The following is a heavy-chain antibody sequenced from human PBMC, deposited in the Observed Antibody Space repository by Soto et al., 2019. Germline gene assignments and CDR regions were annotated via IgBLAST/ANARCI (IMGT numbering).Heavy chain of an antibody. D-gene: IGHD2-2*02. V-gene: IGHV1-2*04. Sequence: ASVKVSCKASGYTFTGYYMHWVRQAPGQGLEWMGWINPNSGGTNYAQKFQGWVTMTRDTSISTAYMELSRLRSDDTAVYYCARGDLVVVPAAILPYYYYGMDVWGQGTTVTVSS. J-gene: IGHJ6*02. CDR1: GYTFTGYY. CDR3: ARGDLVVVPAAILPYYYYGMDV. CDR2: INPNSGGT.